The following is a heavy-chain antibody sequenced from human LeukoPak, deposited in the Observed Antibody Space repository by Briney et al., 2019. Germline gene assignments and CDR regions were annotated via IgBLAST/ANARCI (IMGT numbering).Heavy chain of an antibody. CDR2: INQDGGDR. D-gene: IGHD4-23*01. J-gene: IGHJ5*02. CDR1: GFTFSGYW. Sequence: PGGSLRLSCAASGFTFSGYWMGWVRQAPGKGLERVANINQDGGDRNYVDSVKGRFTISRDNAKNSLYLQMNSLRAEDTAVYYCARDPHGGNSLGPWGQGTLVTVSS. V-gene: IGHV3-7*01. CDR3: ARDPHGGNSLGP.